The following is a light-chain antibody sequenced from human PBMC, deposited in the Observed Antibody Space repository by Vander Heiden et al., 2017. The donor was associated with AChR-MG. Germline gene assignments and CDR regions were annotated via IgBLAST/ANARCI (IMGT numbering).Light chain of an antibody. Sequence: DIVMTQSPDSLAVSLGERATINCKSNQSVLYSSNNKNYLAWYQQKPGQPPKLLIYWAYTRESGVPHRFTGSGSGADFTLSISSLQAEDVAVYYCQQFYSSPPTFGQGTKVEIK. CDR2: WAY. J-gene: IGKJ1*01. V-gene: IGKV4-1*01. CDR3: QQFYSSPPT. CDR1: QSVLYSSNNKNY.